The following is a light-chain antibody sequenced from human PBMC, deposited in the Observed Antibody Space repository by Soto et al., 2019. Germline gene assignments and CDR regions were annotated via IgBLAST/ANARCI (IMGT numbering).Light chain of an antibody. V-gene: IGKV1-5*03. CDR3: QQYNSYWT. Sequence: TQSPATLSLSPGERATLSCRASQTISTWLAWYQQKPGRAPKLLIYKASSLESGVPSRFSGSGYGTEFTLTISSLQPDDFATYYCQQYNSYWTFGQGTKVEIK. CDR2: KAS. J-gene: IGKJ1*01. CDR1: QTISTW.